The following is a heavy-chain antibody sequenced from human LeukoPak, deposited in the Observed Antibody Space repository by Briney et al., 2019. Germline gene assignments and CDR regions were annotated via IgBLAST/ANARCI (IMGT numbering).Heavy chain of an antibody. CDR2: IKQDGSEK. J-gene: IGHJ5*02. D-gene: IGHD3-3*01. CDR3: ARKPRRRITIFGVVIRNWFDP. V-gene: IGHV3-7*01. Sequence: PGGSLRLSCAASGFTFSSYWMSWVRQAPGKGLEWVANIKQDGSEKYYVVSVKGQFTVSRDNAKNSLYLQMNSLRAEDTAVYYCARKPRRRITIFGVVIRNWFDPWGQGTLVTVSS. CDR1: GFTFSSYW.